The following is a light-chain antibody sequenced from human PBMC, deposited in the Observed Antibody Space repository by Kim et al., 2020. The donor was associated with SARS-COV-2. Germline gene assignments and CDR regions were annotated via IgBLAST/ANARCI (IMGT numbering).Light chain of an antibody. Sequence: SSELTQDPAVSVALGQTVRITCPGDSLRSYYATWYQQKPGQAPIVVIYGKNNRPSGIPDRFSGSSSGDTASLTIPGTQAGDEADYYCNSRGSNDNVPFGG. CDR2: GKN. CDR1: SLRSYY. V-gene: IGLV3-19*01. J-gene: IGLJ2*01. CDR3: NSRGSNDNVP.